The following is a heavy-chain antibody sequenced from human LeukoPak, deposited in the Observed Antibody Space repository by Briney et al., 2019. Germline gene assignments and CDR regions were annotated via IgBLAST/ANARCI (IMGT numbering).Heavy chain of an antibody. CDR3: ARALGDSSGFDAFDI. V-gene: IGHV1-46*01. Sequence: ASVKVSCKASGYTFTSYYMHWVRQAPGRGLEWMGIINPSGGSTSYAQKFQGRVTMTRDTSTSTVYMELSSLRSEDTAVYYCARALGDSSGFDAFDIWGQGTMVTVSS. D-gene: IGHD3-22*01. CDR2: INPSGGST. CDR1: GYTFTSYY. J-gene: IGHJ3*02.